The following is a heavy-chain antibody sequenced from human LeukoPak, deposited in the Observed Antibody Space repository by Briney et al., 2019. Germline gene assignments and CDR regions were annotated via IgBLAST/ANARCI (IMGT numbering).Heavy chain of an antibody. CDR1: GGTFSSYA. D-gene: IGHD3-3*01. Sequence: GSSVKVSCKASGGTFSSYAISWVRQAPGQGLEWMGGIIPIFGTANYAQKFQGRVTITADESTSTAYMELSSLRSEDTAVYYCARERGGVRFLEWLPRVPNYYYGMDVWGQGTTVTVSS. CDR3: ARERGGVRFLEWLPRVPNYYYGMDV. V-gene: IGHV1-69*01. J-gene: IGHJ6*02. CDR2: IIPIFGTA.